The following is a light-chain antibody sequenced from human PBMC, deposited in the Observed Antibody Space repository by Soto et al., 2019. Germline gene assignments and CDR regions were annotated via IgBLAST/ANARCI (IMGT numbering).Light chain of an antibody. V-gene: IGKV3-20*01. CDR1: QSVSSSY. Sequence: EIVLTQSPGTLSLSPGERATLSCRASQSVSSSYLAWYQQKPGQAPRLLIYGASFRATGIPDRFSGSGSGTDFTLTIRRLEPEDFAVYYCQQYGSSPRTFGQGTKVEIK. CDR2: GAS. CDR3: QQYGSSPRT. J-gene: IGKJ1*01.